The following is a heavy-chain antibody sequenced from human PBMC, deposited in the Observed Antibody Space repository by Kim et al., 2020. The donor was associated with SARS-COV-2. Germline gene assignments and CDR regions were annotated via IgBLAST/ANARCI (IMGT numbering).Heavy chain of an antibody. J-gene: IGHJ5*02. Sequence: ASVKVSCKTSGYTFTYFTIHWLRQAPGQRLEWLGWINTDTDVTNYSPKFKGRVTFTIDTAASTAYMDLSSLSSEDTAVYYCARDFYGYSSAWYNRWGQGSLVTVSS. CDR3: ARDFYGYSSAWYNR. CDR2: INTDTDVT. V-gene: IGHV1-3*04. D-gene: IGHD6-25*01. CDR1: GYTFTYFT.